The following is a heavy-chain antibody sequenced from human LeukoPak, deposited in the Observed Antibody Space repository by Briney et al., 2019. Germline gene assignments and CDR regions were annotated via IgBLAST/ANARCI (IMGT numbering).Heavy chain of an antibody. CDR2: ISRDGGST. D-gene: IGHD6-19*01. V-gene: IGHV3-43*01. Sequence: GGSLRLSCAASGFTFDDYTMHWVRQVPGKGLEWVSLISRDGGSTYYADSVKGRFTISRDNSKNSLYLQMNSLRTEDTALYYCAKGKEVAVAGSSMDVWGKGTTVTVSS. CDR1: GFTFDDYT. J-gene: IGHJ6*03. CDR3: AKGKEVAVAGSSMDV.